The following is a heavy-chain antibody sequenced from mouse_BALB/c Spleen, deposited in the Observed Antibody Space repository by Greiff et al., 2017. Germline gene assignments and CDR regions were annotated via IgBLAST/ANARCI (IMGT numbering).Heavy chain of an antibody. Sequence: VQLQQSGPGLVAPSQSLSITCTVSGFSLTSYGVHWVRQPPGKGLEWLGVIWAGGSTNYNSALMSRLSISKDNSKSQVFLKMNSLQTDDTAMYYCARVGNHPYYAMDYWGQGTSVTVSS. D-gene: IGHD2-1*01. V-gene: IGHV2-9*02. CDR2: IWAGGST. J-gene: IGHJ4*01. CDR1: GFSLTSYG. CDR3: ARVGNHPYYAMDY.